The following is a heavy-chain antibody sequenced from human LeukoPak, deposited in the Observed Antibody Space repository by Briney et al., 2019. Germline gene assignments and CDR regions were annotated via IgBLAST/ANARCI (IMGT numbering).Heavy chain of an antibody. CDR3: ARRYYYGSGSAWYDY. J-gene: IGHJ4*02. V-gene: IGHV1-18*01. D-gene: IGHD3-10*01. CDR1: GYTFTSYG. Sequence: SVKVSCKASGYTFTSYGISWVRQAPGQGLEWMGWISAYNGNTNYAQKLQGRVTMTTDTSTSTAYMELRSLRSDDTAVYYCARRYYYGSGSAWYDYWGQGTLVTVSS. CDR2: ISAYNGNT.